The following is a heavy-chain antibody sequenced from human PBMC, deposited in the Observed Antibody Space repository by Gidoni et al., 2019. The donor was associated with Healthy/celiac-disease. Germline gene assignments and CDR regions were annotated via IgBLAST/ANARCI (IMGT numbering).Heavy chain of an antibody. V-gene: IGHV3-33*01. Sequence: QVQLVESGGGVVQPGRPLRLSCAASGFTFSSYGLHWVRQAPGKGLEWVAVIWYDGSNKYYADSVKGRFTISRDNSKNTLYLQMNSLGAEDTAVYYCARDFVTVTPYYFDYWGQGTLVTASS. CDR1: GFTFSSYG. CDR3: ARDFVTVTPYYFDY. D-gene: IGHD4-17*01. J-gene: IGHJ4*02. CDR2: IWYDGSNK.